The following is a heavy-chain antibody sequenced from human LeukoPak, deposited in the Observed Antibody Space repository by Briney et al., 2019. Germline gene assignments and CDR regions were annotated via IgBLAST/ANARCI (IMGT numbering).Heavy chain of an antibody. V-gene: IGHV3-53*01. Sequence: GGSLRLSCAASGVTVSSNYMTWVRQAPGQGLEWVSVIYSASRTDYADSVKGRFTISRDDSKNTLYLQMHSLRAEDTAVYYCARGLYYLDYWGQGTLVTVSS. J-gene: IGHJ4*02. CDR3: ARGLYYLDY. CDR2: IYSASRT. CDR1: GVTVSSNY.